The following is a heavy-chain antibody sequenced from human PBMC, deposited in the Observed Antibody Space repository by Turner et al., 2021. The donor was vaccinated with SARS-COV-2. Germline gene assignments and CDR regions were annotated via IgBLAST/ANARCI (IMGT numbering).Heavy chain of an antibody. CDR3: AGEVVVLTTTHYGMDV. J-gene: IGHJ6*02. D-gene: IGHD1-26*01. V-gene: IGHV4-39*01. Sequence: QLQLQESGPGLVKPSETLSLTCTVPGGSISSSSYYWGWIRQPPGKGLGLIGSIYYSGGTYYNPSLKSRVTMSVDTSKNQFSLKLSSVTAADTAVYYCAGEVVVLTTTHYGMDVWGQGTTVTVSS. CDR1: GGSISSSSYY. CDR2: IYYSGGT.